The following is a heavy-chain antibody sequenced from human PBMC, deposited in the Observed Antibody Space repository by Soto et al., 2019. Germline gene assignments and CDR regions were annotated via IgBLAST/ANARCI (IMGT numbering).Heavy chain of an antibody. CDR2: IYYSGST. Sequence: QVQLQESGPGLVKPSQTLSLTCTVSGGSISSGDYYWSWIRQPPGKGLEWIGYIYYSGSTYYNPSLKSQVTISVDTSKNQFSLKLSSVTAADTAVYYCARVNHYESSGPSQYNYYYGMDVWGQGTTVTVSS. CDR1: GGSISSGDYY. V-gene: IGHV4-30-4*01. CDR3: ARVNHYESSGPSQYNYYYGMDV. D-gene: IGHD3-22*01. J-gene: IGHJ6*02.